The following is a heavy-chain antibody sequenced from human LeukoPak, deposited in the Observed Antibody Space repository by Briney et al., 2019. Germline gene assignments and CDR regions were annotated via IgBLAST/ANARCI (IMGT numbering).Heavy chain of an antibody. Sequence: PSETLSLTCTVSGYSISSGYYWGWIRQPPGMGLEWIGSIYSSGSTYYNPSLKSRVIIIIDTPKNHFSLTLSSVTAADTAVYYCARSDGYGLVGIWGQGTMVTVSS. J-gene: IGHJ3*02. V-gene: IGHV4-38-2*02. CDR1: GYSISSGYY. D-gene: IGHD3-10*01. CDR2: IYSSGST. CDR3: ARSDGYGLVGI.